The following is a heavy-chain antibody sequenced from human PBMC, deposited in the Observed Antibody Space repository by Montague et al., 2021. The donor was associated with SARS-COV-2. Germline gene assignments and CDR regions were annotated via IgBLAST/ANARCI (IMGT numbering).Heavy chain of an antibody. CDR3: ANRGVRYFDAQGVWYYFDY. Sequence: SLRLSCAASGFTFSSYGMTWVRQAPGKGLEWVSTISDSGGSTYYADSVKGRFTISRDNSKNTLYLQMNSLRAEDTAVYYCANRGVRYFDAQGVWYYFDYWGQETLVTVSS. CDR1: GFTFSSYG. V-gene: IGHV3-23*01. D-gene: IGHD3-9*01. J-gene: IGHJ4*02. CDR2: ISDSGGST.